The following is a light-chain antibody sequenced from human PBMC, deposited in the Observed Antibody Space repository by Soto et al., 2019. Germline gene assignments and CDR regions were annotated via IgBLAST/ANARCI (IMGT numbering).Light chain of an antibody. V-gene: IGLV1-44*01. J-gene: IGLJ3*02. Sequence: QSVLTQPPSASRTPGQRVTISCSGSTSNIGSNTLNWYQQLPGTAPKLLIYSNNQRPSGVPDRFSGSKSGTPASLAISGLQSEDEADYYCAAWDDSLNGWVFGGGTKLTVL. CDR3: AAWDDSLNGWV. CDR2: SNN. CDR1: TSNIGSNT.